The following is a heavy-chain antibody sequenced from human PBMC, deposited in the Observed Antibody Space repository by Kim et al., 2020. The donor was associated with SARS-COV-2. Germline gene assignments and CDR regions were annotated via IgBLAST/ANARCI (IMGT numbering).Heavy chain of an antibody. J-gene: IGHJ4*02. CDR3: TTEKSYHYHRSGYSRG. CDR1: GFSFNNDW. Sequence: GGSLRLSCAASGFSFNNDWMSWVRQAPGKGLEWVGRIKSKTDGGTIDYAAPVKGRFSISRDDSRRMLYLQMDSLKPEDTAVYYCTTEKSYHYHRSGYSRGWGQGLLVTVS. CDR2: IKSKTDGGTI. V-gene: IGHV3-15*01. D-gene: IGHD3-22*01.